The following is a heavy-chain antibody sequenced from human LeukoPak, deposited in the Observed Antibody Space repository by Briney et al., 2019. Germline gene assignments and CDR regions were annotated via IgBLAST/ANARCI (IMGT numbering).Heavy chain of an antibody. CDR2: IYYSGST. D-gene: IGHD3-10*01. CDR1: GGSISSYY. J-gene: IGHJ6*02. Sequence: PSEALSLTCTVSGGSISSYYWSWIRQPPGKGLEWIGYIYYSGSTNYNPSLKSRVTISVDTSKNRFSLKLSSVTAADTAVYYCARQPSWFGELFPKYYYYYGMDVWGQGTTVTVSS. V-gene: IGHV4-59*08. CDR3: ARQPSWFGELFPKYYYYYGMDV.